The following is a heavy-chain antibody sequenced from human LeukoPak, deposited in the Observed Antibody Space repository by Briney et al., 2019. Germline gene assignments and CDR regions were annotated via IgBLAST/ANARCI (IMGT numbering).Heavy chain of an antibody. CDR3: ARGSGYCTNGVCSLYYFDY. CDR1: GGPFSGYS. J-gene: IGHJ4*02. V-gene: IGHV4-34*01. D-gene: IGHD2-8*01. Sequence: SETLSLTCAVYGGPFSGYSWSWIRQSPGKGLEWIGEINHSGRTNYNPSLKSRVTISVDTSRNQFSLKLSSVTAADTAVYYCARGSGYCTNGVCSLYYFDYWGQGTLVTVSS. CDR2: INHSGRT.